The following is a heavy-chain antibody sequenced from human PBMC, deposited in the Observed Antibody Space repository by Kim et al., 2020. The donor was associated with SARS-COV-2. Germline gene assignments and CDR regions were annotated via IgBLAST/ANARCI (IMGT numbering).Heavy chain of an antibody. CDR2: IYSGGST. CDR3: ARDLLLERGY. V-gene: IGHV3-66*01. Sequence: GGSLRLSCAASGFTVSSNYMSWVRQAPGKGLEWVSVIYSGGSTYYADSVKGRFTISRDNSKNTLYLQMNNLRAEDTAVYYCARDLLLERGYWGQGTLVTVSS. CDR1: GFTVSSNY. D-gene: IGHD1-1*01. J-gene: IGHJ4*02.